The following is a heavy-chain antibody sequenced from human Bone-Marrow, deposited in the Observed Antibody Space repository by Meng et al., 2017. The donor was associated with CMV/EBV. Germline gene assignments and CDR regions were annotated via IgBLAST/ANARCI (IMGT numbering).Heavy chain of an antibody. Sequence: GESLKISCTASGFTFGDYAMSWVRQAPGKGLEWVGFIRSKAYGGTTEYAASVKGRFTISRDDSKSIAYLQMNSLKTEDTAVYYCREDSFDFWGQGTLVTVSS. CDR3: REDSFDF. CDR1: GFTFGDYA. D-gene: IGHD3/OR15-3a*01. J-gene: IGHJ4*02. V-gene: IGHV3-49*04. CDR2: IRSKAYGGTT.